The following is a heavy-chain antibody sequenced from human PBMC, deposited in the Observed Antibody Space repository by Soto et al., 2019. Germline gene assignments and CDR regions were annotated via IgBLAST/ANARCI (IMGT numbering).Heavy chain of an antibody. Sequence: GGSLTLSCAASGFTFSSYAMSWVRQAPGKVLEWVSAISGSGGSTYYADSVKGRFTISRDNSKNTLYLQMNSLRAEDTAVYYCAKAPDIVVVPAPYAWFDPWGQGTLVTVSS. V-gene: IGHV3-23*01. D-gene: IGHD2-2*01. J-gene: IGHJ5*02. CDR2: ISGSGGST. CDR1: GFTFSSYA. CDR3: AKAPDIVVVPAPYAWFDP.